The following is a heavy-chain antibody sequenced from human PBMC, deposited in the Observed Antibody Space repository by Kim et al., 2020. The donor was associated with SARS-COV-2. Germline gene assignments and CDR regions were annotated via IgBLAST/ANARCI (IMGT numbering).Heavy chain of an antibody. D-gene: IGHD3-3*01. J-gene: IGHJ4*02. V-gene: IGHV3-7*01. CDR3: AAFDTIQVSAVI. CDR1: GFSFRNNC. CDR2: IRGDGSAE. Sequence: GGSLRLSCAVSGFSFRNNCMHWVRQAPGKGLEWVSVIRGDGSAEYYVDSVKGRFTMSRDNAKNSLYLQMSRLRAEDTAIYYCAAFDTIQVSAVIWGQGT.